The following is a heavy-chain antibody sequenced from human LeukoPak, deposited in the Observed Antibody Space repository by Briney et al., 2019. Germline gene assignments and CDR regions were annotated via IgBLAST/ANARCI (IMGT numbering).Heavy chain of an antibody. CDR3: ARGPGDYGDFNWFDR. V-gene: IGHV1-69*13. Sequence: SVKVSCKSSGGTFSTYAVTWVQQAPGQGLEWIGGIIPIFGITNYAQKFQGRVTITADESTSTVFMDLSSLRSEDMALYYCARGPGDYGDFNWFDRWGQGTLVTVSS. CDR2: IIPIFGIT. CDR1: GGTFSTYA. D-gene: IGHD4-17*01. J-gene: IGHJ5*02.